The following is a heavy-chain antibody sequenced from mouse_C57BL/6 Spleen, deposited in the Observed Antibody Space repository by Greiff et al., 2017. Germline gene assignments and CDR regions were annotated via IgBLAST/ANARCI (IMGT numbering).Heavy chain of an antibody. CDR1: GYTFTGYW. D-gene: IGHD1-1*01. V-gene: IGHV1-9*01. J-gene: IGHJ2*01. CDR2: ILPGSGST. CDR3: ARREYYCSRYEYYFDY. Sequence: QVQLQQSGAELMKPGASVKLSCKATGYTFTGYWIEWVKQRPGHGLEWIGEILPGSGSTNYNEKFKGKATFTADTSSNTAYMQLISLTTEDSAIYYFARREYYCSRYEYYFDYWGQGTTPTVSS.